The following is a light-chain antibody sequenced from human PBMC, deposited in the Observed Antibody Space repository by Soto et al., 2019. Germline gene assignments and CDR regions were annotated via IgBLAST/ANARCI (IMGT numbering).Light chain of an antibody. Sequence: QSVLTQPTSASGTPGQRVTISCSGSSFNIGTYNVNWYQQFPGAAPKLLVYSNDQRPSGVPDRFSGSKSGTSASLAISGLQSEDEADYYCAAWDDSLNSYVFGIGTKVTVL. CDR1: SFNIGTYN. CDR2: SND. J-gene: IGLJ1*01. V-gene: IGLV1-44*01. CDR3: AAWDDSLNSYV.